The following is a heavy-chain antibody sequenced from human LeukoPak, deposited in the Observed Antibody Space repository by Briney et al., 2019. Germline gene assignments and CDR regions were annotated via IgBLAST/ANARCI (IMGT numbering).Heavy chain of an antibody. J-gene: IGHJ4*02. D-gene: IGHD3-3*01. Sequence: SETLSLTCTVSGGSISSGGYYWSWIRQPPGKGLEWIGEINHSGSTNYNPSLKSRVTISVDTSKNQFSLKLSSVTAADTAVYYCARKRSGYYDYWGQGTLVTVSS. CDR1: GGSISSGGYY. CDR2: INHSGST. CDR3: ARKRSGYYDY. V-gene: IGHV4-39*07.